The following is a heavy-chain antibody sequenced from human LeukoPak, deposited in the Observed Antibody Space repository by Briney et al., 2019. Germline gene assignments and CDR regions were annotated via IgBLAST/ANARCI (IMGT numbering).Heavy chain of an antibody. D-gene: IGHD6-13*01. J-gene: IGHJ5*02. CDR1: GGSISSYY. CDR3: ARVRTGYSSSWYATWFDP. V-gene: IGHV4-59*01. Sequence: SETLSLTCTVSGGSISSYYWSWIRQPPGKGLEWIGYIYYSGSTNYNPSLKSRVTISVDTSKNQFSLKLSSVTAADTAVYYCARVRTGYSSSWYATWFDPWGQGTLVTVSS. CDR2: IYYSGST.